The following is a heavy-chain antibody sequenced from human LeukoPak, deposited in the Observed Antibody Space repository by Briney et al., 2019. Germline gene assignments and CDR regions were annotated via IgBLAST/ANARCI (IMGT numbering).Heavy chain of an antibody. CDR1: GFTFSSYW. V-gene: IGHV3-74*01. Sequence: QPGGSLRLSCAASGFTFSSYWMHWVRQAPGKGLVWVSRINSDGSSTSYADSVKGRFTISRDNAKNTLHLQMNSLRAEDTAVYYCARVGAHYDFCSGYSFRYDAFDIWGQGTMVTVSS. J-gene: IGHJ3*02. CDR2: INSDGSST. D-gene: IGHD3-3*01. CDR3: ARVGAHYDFCSGYSFRYDAFDI.